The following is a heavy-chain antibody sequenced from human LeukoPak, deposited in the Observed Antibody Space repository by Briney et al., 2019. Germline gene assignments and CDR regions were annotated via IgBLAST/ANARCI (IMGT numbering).Heavy chain of an antibody. CDR2: IYPGDSDT. CDR3: ARLLGNYYDSSGYYGGFDY. Sequence: GESLKISCKGSGYSFTSYWIGWVRQMPGKGLEWMGIIYPGDSDTRYSPSFQGQVTISADKSISTAYLQWSSLKASDTAMYYCARLLGNYYDSSGYYGGFDYWGQGTLVTVSS. V-gene: IGHV5-51*01. D-gene: IGHD3-22*01. CDR1: GYSFTSYW. J-gene: IGHJ4*02.